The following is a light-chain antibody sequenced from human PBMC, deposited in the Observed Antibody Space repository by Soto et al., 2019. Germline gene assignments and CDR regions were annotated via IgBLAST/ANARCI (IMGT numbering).Light chain of an antibody. CDR3: RQYGTSTRYT. CDR1: QSVSSSY. J-gene: IGKJ2*01. V-gene: IGKV3-20*01. CDR2: GAS. Sequence: EVVLTQSPGTLSLSPGERATLSCRASQSVSSSYLAWYQQKPGQAPRLLIQGASSRATGIPDRFSGSGSGTDFTLTIRRLEPEDFAVYYCRQYGTSTRYTFGQGTKVEIK.